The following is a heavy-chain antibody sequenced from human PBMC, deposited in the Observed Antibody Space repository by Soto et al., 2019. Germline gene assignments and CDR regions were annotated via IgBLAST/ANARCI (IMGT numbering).Heavy chain of an antibody. CDR2: ISAYNGNT. V-gene: IGHV1-18*03. CDR3: ARDEAYYDFWSGPPGYGMDV. Sequence: ASVKVSCKASGYTFTSYGISWVRQAPGQGLEWMGWISAYNGNTNYAQKLQGRVTMTTDTSTSTAYMELRSLRSDDMAVYYCARDEAYYDFWSGPPGYGMDVWGQGTTVTVSS. J-gene: IGHJ6*02. D-gene: IGHD3-3*01. CDR1: GYTFTSYG.